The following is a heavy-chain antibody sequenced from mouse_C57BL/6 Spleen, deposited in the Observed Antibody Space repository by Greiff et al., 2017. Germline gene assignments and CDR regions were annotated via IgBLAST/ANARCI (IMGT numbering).Heavy chain of an antibody. V-gene: IGHV1-64*01. CDR3: ARGYSNSENSRFAY. Sequence: VQLQQPGAELVKPGASVKLSCKASGYTFTSYWMHWVKQRPGQGLEWIGMIHPNSGSTNYNEKFKSKATLTVDKASSTAYMQLNSLTSEDSAVYYCARGYSNSENSRFAYWGQGTLVTVSA. J-gene: IGHJ3*01. D-gene: IGHD2-5*01. CDR2: IHPNSGST. CDR1: GYTFTSYW.